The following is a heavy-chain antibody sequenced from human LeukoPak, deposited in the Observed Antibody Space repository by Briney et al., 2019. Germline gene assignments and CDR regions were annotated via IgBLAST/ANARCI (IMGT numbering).Heavy chain of an antibody. J-gene: IGHJ4*02. CDR3: VRGGGLGTEPFDY. Sequence: GGSLRLSCAASGFTFDDYAMHWVRQAPGKGLGWVSGISWNSGSIGYADSVKGRFTISRDNAKNTLYLQMNSLRGEDTAVYYCVRGGGLGTEPFDYWGQGTLVTVSS. CDR1: GFTFDDYA. D-gene: IGHD3/OR15-3a*01. CDR2: ISWNSGSI. V-gene: IGHV3-9*01.